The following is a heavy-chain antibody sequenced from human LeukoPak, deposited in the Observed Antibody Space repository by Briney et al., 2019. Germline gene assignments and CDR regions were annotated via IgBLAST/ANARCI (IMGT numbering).Heavy chain of an antibody. CDR2: IYTSGST. J-gene: IGHJ5*02. CDR1: GGSISSGSYY. CDR3: ASSYSSSWYGLDWFDP. Sequence: SETLSLTCTVSGGSISSGSYYWSWIRQPAGKGLEWIGRIYTSGSTNYNPSLKSRVTISVDTSKNQFSLKLSSVTAADTAVYYCASSYSSSWYGLDWFDPWGQGTLVTVSS. V-gene: IGHV4-61*02. D-gene: IGHD6-13*01.